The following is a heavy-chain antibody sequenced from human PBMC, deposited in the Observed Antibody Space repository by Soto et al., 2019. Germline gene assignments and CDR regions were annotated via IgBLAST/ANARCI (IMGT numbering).Heavy chain of an antibody. CDR2: IVVGSGNT. Sequence: SVKVSCKASGFTFTSSAVQWVRQARGQRLEWIGWIVVGSGNTNYAQKFQERVTITRDMSTSTAYMELSSLGSEDTAVYYCAADLALLTGTPTGFDYWGQGTLVTVSS. CDR1: GFTFTSSA. J-gene: IGHJ4*02. D-gene: IGHD1-7*01. V-gene: IGHV1-58*01. CDR3: AADLALLTGTPTGFDY.